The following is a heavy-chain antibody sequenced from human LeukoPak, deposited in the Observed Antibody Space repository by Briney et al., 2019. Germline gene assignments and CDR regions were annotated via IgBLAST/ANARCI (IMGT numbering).Heavy chain of an antibody. V-gene: IGHV1-2*02. CDR3: ARVGINTWTKPYFFDY. J-gene: IGHJ4*02. D-gene: IGHD1-1*01. Sequence: GASVKVSCKASGYTFTGYYMDWVRQAPGQGPEWMGWINPNSGGANYAQMFQGRVTMTGDTSISTAYMELSRLRSDDTAVYYCARVGINTWTKPYFFDYWGQGTLVTVSS. CDR2: INPNSGGA. CDR1: GYTFTGYY.